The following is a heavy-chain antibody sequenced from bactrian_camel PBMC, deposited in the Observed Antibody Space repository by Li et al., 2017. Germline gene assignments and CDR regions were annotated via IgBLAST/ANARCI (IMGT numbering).Heavy chain of an antibody. CDR2: IYTGDGRT. V-gene: IGHV3S1*01. J-gene: IGHJ4*01. CDR3: ALTNSPVGALLVGTS. D-gene: IGHD5*01. CDR1: GFTFSNNW. Sequence: HVQLVEYGGGLVQPGGSLTLSCAASGFTFSNNWMHWVRQAPGKGLEWVSTIYTGDGRTKSADSVKGRFTMSRDNAKKTLYLQMNSLKPEDTAMYYCALTNSPVGALLVGTSRGQGTQVTVS.